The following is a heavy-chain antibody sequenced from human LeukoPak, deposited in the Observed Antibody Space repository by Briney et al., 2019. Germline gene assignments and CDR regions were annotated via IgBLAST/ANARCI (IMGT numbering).Heavy chain of an antibody. D-gene: IGHD1-20*01. CDR3: ARTPTNWNDDYYGMDV. J-gene: IGHJ6*04. CDR1: GFTFSSYA. Sequence: TGGSLRLSCAASGFTFSSYAMHWVRQAPGKGLEWVAVISYDGSNKYYADSVKGRFTISRDNSKNTLYLQMNSLRAEDTAVYYCARTPTNWNDDYYGMDVWGKGTTVTVSS. V-gene: IGHV3-30*04. CDR2: ISYDGSNK.